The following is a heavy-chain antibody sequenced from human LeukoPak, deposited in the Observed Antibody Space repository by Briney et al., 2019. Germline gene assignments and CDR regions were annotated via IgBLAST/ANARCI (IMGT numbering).Heavy chain of an antibody. CDR2: IYYSGST. CDR3: ARTRYYYGSGSYYNLGWFDP. CDR1: GGSVSSGGYY. J-gene: IGHJ5*02. V-gene: IGHV4-31*03. Sequence: PSETLSLTCTVSGGSVSSGGYYWSWIRQHPGKGLEWIGYIYYSGSTYYNPSLKSRVTISVDTSKNQFSLKLSSVTAADTAVYYCARTRYYYGSGSYYNLGWFDPWGQGTLVTVSS. D-gene: IGHD3-10*01.